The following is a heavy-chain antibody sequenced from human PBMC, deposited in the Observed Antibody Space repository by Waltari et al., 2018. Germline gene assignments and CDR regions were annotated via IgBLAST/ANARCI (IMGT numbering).Heavy chain of an antibody. CDR2: INPSSGGT. CDR3: ASPGIRSLIAPLRF. J-gene: IGHJ4*02. CDR1: GYTFTGYY. D-gene: IGHD6-13*01. Sequence: QVQLVQSGAEVKKPGASVKVACKASGYTFTGYYIHWVRQAPGQGLEWMGWINPSSGGTDFAQNFQGRVSMTRDTSIRTAYMELSRLRSDDTAIYYCASPGIRSLIAPLRFWGQGTLVTVSS. V-gene: IGHV1-2*02.